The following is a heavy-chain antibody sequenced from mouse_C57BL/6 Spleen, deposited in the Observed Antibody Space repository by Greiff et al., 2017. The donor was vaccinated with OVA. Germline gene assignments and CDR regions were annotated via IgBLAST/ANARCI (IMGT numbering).Heavy chain of an antibody. D-gene: IGHD1-1*01. Sequence: QVQLKQSGAELARPGASVKLSCKASGYTFTSYGISWVKQRTGQGLEWIGEIYPRSGNTYYNEKFKGKATLTADKSSSTAYMELRSLTSEDSAVYFCIITTVVATDYGGQGTTLTVSS. CDR2: IYPRSGNT. V-gene: IGHV1-81*01. CDR1: GYTFTSYG. CDR3: IITTVVATDY. J-gene: IGHJ2*01.